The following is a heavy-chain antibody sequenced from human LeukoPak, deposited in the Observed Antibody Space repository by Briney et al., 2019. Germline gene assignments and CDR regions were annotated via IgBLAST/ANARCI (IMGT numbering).Heavy chain of an antibody. V-gene: IGHV3-20*04. D-gene: IGHD4-17*01. CDR3: ARDYDYGDYPGY. J-gene: IGHJ4*02. CDR1: GFMFDDYG. CDR2: INWNGGRT. Sequence: GGSLRLSWAASGFMFDDYGMSWVRQAPGKGLGGVSGINWNGGRTGYADSVKGRFTISRDNAKNSLYLQMNSLRAEDTALYYCARDYDYGDYPGYWGQGPLVPVSS.